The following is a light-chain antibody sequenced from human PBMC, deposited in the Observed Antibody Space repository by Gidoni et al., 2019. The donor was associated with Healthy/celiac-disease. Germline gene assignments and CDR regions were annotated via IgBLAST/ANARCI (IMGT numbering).Light chain of an antibody. CDR1: QGISSY. J-gene: IGKJ2*04. Sequence: DIQLTQSPSFLSASVGDRVTITCRASQGISSYLAWYQQKPGKAPKLLIYAASTLQSGVPSRFSGSGSGTEFTLTISSLQPEYFATYYCQQLNSPKCSFGQGTKLEIK. V-gene: IGKV1-9*01. CDR2: AAS. CDR3: QQLNSPKCS.